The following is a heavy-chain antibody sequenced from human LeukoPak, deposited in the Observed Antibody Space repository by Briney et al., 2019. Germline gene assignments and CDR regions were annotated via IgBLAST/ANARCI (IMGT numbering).Heavy chain of an antibody. CDR1: GGSIGSSNYY. J-gene: IGHJ4*02. Sequence: PSETLSLTCTVSGGSIGSSNYYWGWIRQPPGKGLEWIGSISYSGSTYYNPSLKSRVTISVDTSKNQFSLKLNSVTAADTAVYYCASVDRGWFGVGDYWGQGTLVTVSS. V-gene: IGHV4-39*01. D-gene: IGHD3-10*01. CDR3: ASVDRGWFGVGDY. CDR2: ISYSGST.